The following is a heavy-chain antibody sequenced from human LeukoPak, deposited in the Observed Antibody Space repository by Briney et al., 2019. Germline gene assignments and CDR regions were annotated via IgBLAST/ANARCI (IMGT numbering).Heavy chain of an antibody. J-gene: IGHJ5*02. D-gene: IGHD3-10*01. CDR3: ARSTTLWFGDRWFDP. V-gene: IGHV1-18*01. CDR1: GYTFTSYG. CDR2: NSAYNGNT. Sequence: ASVKVSCKASGYTFTSYGISWVRQAPGQGLEWMGWNSAYNGNTNYAQKLQGRVTMTTDTSTSTAYMELRSLRSDDTAVYYCARSTTLWFGDRWFDPWGQGTLVTVSS.